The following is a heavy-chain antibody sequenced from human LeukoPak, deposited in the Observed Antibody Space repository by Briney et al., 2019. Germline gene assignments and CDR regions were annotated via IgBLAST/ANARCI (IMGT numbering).Heavy chain of an antibody. CDR2: ISGSGGNT. D-gene: IGHD2-21*02. J-gene: IGHJ4*02. CDR3: AKGRKTVVVTAIPN. CDR1: GFTFSSYA. V-gene: IGHV3-23*01. Sequence: GGSLRLSCAASGFTFSSYAMSWVRQAPGKGLEWVSGISGSGGNTYNADSVKGRFTISRDNSKNTLYLQMNSLRAEDTAVYYCAKGRKTVVVTAIPNWGQGTLVTVSS.